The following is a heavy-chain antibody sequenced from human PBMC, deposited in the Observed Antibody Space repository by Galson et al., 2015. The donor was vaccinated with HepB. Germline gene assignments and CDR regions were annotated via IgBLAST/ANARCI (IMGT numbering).Heavy chain of an antibody. CDR1: GFTFDDYA. D-gene: IGHD5-12*01. J-gene: IGHJ4*02. V-gene: IGHV3-9*01. Sequence: SLRLSCAASGFTFDDYAMHWVRQAPGKGLEWVSGISWNSGSIGYADSVKGRFTISRDNAKNSLYLQMNSLRAEDTALYYCAKGGYSGYDYSDYWGQGTLVTVSS. CDR3: AKGGYSGYDYSDY. CDR2: ISWNSGSI.